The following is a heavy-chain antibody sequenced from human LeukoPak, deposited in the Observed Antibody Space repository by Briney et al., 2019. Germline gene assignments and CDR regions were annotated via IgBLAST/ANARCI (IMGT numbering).Heavy chain of an antibody. Sequence: PGGSLRLSCAASGFTVSSIYMSWVRQAPGKGLEWVSVIYSGGSTYYADSVKGRFTISRDNAKNSLYLQMNSLRAEDTAVYYCARLGIITAAGSNDYWGQGTLVTVSS. CDR1: GFTVSSIY. V-gene: IGHV3-66*04. J-gene: IGHJ4*02. CDR2: IYSGGST. D-gene: IGHD6-13*01. CDR3: ARLGIITAAGSNDY.